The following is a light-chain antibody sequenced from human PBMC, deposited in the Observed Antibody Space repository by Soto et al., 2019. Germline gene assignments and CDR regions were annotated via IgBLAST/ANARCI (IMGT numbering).Light chain of an antibody. V-gene: IGLV1-51*01. CDR1: SSNIGNNY. J-gene: IGLJ3*02. Sequence: QSVLTQPPSVSAAPGQKVTISCSGSSSNIGNNYVSWYQQLPGTAPKLLIYDNNKRPSGIPDRFSGSKSGTSATLGITGLQTGDEADYYCGTWDSSLSALWVFGGGTKVTGL. CDR2: DNN. CDR3: GTWDSSLSALWV.